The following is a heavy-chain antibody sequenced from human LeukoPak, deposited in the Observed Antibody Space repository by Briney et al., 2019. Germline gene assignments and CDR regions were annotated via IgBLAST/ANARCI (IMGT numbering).Heavy chain of an antibody. Sequence: KPGGSLRLSCAASGFTFSDAWMTWVRQAPGKGLEWVGHIKSKTNGGTTDYAAPVKGRFTISRDDSKNTLYLQMNSLKTEDTAVYYCTTDSGYFDYWGQGTLVTVSS. CDR1: GFTFSDAW. CDR3: TTDSGYFDY. D-gene: IGHD6-19*01. CDR2: IKSKTNGGTT. V-gene: IGHV3-15*01. J-gene: IGHJ4*02.